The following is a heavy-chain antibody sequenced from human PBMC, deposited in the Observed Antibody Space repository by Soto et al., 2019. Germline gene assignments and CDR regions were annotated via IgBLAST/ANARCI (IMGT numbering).Heavy chain of an antibody. Sequence: QVQLVQSGAEVKKPGSSVKVSCKASGGTFSSYAISWVRQAPGQGLEWMGGIIPIFGTANYAQKFQGRVTITADESTSTAHMELSSLRAEDTAVYYCARSSGSGRTAALSYCGMDVWGQGTTVTVSS. CDR3: ARSSGSGRTAALSYCGMDV. CDR2: IIPIFGTA. CDR1: GGTFSSYA. V-gene: IGHV1-69*01. J-gene: IGHJ6*02. D-gene: IGHD3-10*01.